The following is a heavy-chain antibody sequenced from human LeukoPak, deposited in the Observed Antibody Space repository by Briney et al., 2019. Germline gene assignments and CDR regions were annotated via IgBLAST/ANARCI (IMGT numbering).Heavy chain of an antibody. CDR1: GFTFSDYY. D-gene: IGHD6-13*01. CDR2: ISSSGSTI. CDR3: ARDLPIAAAGTEGFDY. Sequence: GGSLRLSCAASGFTFSDYYVSWIRQAPGKGLEWVSYISSSGSTIYYADSVKGRFTISRDNAKNSLYLQMNSLRAEDTAVYYCARDLPIAAAGTEGFDYWGQGTLVTVSS. J-gene: IGHJ4*02. V-gene: IGHV3-11*04.